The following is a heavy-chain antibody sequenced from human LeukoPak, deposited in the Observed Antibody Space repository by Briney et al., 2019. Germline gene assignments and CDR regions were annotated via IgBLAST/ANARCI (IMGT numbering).Heavy chain of an antibody. CDR3: ARANYAYYYYGMDV. CDR2: IYYSGST. CDR1: GGSISSGGYY. V-gene: IGHV4-31*03. D-gene: IGHD1-7*01. Sequence: SETLPLTCTVSGGSISSGGYYWSWIRQHPGKGLEWIGYIYYSGSTYYNPSLKSRVTISVDTSKNQFSLKLSSVTAADTAVYYCARANYAYYYYGMDVWGQGTTVTVSS. J-gene: IGHJ6*02.